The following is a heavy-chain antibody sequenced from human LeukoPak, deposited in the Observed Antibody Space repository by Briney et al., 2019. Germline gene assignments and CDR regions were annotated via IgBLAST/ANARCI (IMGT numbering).Heavy chain of an antibody. CDR2: ISSSSSYI. V-gene: IGHV3-21*01. CDR1: GFTFSSYS. Sequence: GGSLRLSCAASGFTFSSYSMNWVRQAPGKGLEWVSSISSSSSYIYYADSVKDRFIIHRDNAKNSLYLQMNSLRAEDTAVYYCARGYSSGFGVDYWGQGTLVTVSS. J-gene: IGHJ4*02. D-gene: IGHD6-19*01. CDR3: ARGYSSGFGVDY.